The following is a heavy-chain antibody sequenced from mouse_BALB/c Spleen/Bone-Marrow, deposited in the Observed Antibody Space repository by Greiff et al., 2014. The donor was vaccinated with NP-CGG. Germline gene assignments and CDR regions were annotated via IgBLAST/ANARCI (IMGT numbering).Heavy chain of an antibody. CDR2: IDPANGNT. CDR3: ARGGNYFYY. Sequence: VQLQQPGAELVKPGASVKLSCTASGFNIKDTHMHWVKQRPEQGLEWIGRIDPANGNTKYDPKFQGKATITADTSSNTAYLQLSSLTSEDTAVYYCARGGNYFYYWGQGTTLTVSS. V-gene: IGHV14-3*02. J-gene: IGHJ2*01. CDR1: GFNIKDTH.